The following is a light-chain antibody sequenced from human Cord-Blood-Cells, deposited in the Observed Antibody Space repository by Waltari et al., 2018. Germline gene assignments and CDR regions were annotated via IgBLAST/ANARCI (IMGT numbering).Light chain of an antibody. CDR1: QTISSY. V-gene: IGKV1-39*01. Sequence: DIHIALSPSSFSASAGERLTITCRASQTISSYLNWDQQKPGKVPKLLIYAASSLQSWVPSRFSGSGSGTDFTLTINSLQPEDFATYYCQQSYSTPYTSGQGTKLEIK. CDR2: AAS. CDR3: QQSYSTPYT. J-gene: IGKJ2*01.